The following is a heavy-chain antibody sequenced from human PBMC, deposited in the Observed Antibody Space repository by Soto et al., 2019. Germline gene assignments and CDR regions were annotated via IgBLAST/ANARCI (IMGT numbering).Heavy chain of an antibody. CDR3: ARVPRGVYFDY. Sequence: SETLSLACAVSGGSISSGGYSWSWIRQPPGKGLEWIGYIYHSGSTYYNPSLKSRVTISVDTSKNQFSLKLSSVTAADTAVYYCARVPRGVYFDYCGQGTLVTASS. V-gene: IGHV4-30-2*01. CDR1: GGSISSGGYS. D-gene: IGHD3-10*01. J-gene: IGHJ4*02. CDR2: IYHSGST.